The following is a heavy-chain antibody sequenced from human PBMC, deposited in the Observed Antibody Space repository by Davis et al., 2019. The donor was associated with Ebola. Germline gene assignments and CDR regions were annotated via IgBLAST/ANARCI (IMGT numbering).Heavy chain of an antibody. CDR3: ARVKGPTHFDY. D-gene: IGHD4-23*01. CDR1: GFTFSSYA. CDR2: ISSNGGST. J-gene: IGHJ4*02. Sequence: GGSLRLSCAASGFTFSSYAMHWVRQAPGKGLEYVSAISSNGGSTYYANSVKGRFTISRDNSKNTLYLQMGSLRAEDMAVYYCARVKGPTHFDYWGQGTLVTVSS. V-gene: IGHV3-64*01.